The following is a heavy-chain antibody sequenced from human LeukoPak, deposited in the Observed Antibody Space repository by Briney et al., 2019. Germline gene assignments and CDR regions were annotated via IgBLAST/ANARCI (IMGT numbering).Heavy chain of an antibody. J-gene: IGHJ4*02. CDR1: DYTFTSYL. Sequence: ASVKASCKASDYTFTSYLISWVRQAPGQGLEWMGWISAYNGNTNYAQKLQGRVTMTTDTSTSTAYMELRSLRSDDTAVYYCARVYNWNDVVDYWGQGTLVTVSS. V-gene: IGHV1-18*01. CDR2: ISAYNGNT. D-gene: IGHD1-1*01. CDR3: ARVYNWNDVVDY.